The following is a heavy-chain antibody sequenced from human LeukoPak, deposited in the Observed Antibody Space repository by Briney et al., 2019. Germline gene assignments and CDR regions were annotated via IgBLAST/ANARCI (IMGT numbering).Heavy chain of an antibody. Sequence: ASVKVSCKASGYTFTNYAISWVRQAPGQGLEWVGWISAYNGNTNYAQKLQGRVTMTTDTSTSTAYMDLRSLRSDDTAVYYCARVVTPRYCSTTSCYWKGWFDPWGQGTLVTVSS. J-gene: IGHJ5*02. CDR1: GYTFTNYA. CDR3: ARVVTPRYCSTTSCYWKGWFDP. V-gene: IGHV1-18*01. D-gene: IGHD2-2*01. CDR2: ISAYNGNT.